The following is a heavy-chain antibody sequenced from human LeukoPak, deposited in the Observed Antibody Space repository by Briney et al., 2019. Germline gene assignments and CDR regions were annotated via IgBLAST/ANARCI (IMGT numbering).Heavy chain of an antibody. J-gene: IGHJ3*02. Sequence: GASVKVSCKASGYTFTSYYMHWVRQAPGQGLEWMGIINPSGGSTSYAQKFQGRVTMTRDMSTSTVYMELSSLRSEDTAVYYCARDIQAYYDSSGYYTSDAFDIWGQGTMVTVSS. CDR2: INPSGGST. CDR1: GYTFTSYY. V-gene: IGHV1-46*01. CDR3: ARDIQAYYDSSGYYTSDAFDI. D-gene: IGHD3-22*01.